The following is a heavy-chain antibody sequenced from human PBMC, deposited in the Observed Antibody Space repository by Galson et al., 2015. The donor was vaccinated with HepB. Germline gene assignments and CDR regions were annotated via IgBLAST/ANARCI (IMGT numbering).Heavy chain of an antibody. CDR2: ISSSSSTI. J-gene: IGHJ4*02. Sequence: LRLSCAASGFTFSSYSMNWVRQAPGKGLEWVSYISSSSSTIYYADSVKGRFTISRDNSKNTMYLQMNSLRADDTAVYYCVKEAGSIWASYFDSWGLGILVTVSS. V-gene: IGHV3-48*01. D-gene: IGHD2-21*01. CDR1: GFTFSSYS. CDR3: VKEAGSIWASYFDS.